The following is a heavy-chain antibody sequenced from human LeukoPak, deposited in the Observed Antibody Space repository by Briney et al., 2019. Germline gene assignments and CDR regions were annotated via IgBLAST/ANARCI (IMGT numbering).Heavy chain of an antibody. CDR3: ARDQWLRLTDDPTDSYYYYGMDV. D-gene: IGHD5-12*01. CDR1: GGSVTSSSYY. J-gene: IGHJ6*02. Sequence: SETLSLTCSVSGGSVTSSSYYWGWIRQPPGKGLEWIGSIYYSGGTYYSPSLKSRVTISVDTSKNQFSLKLSSVTAADTAVYYCARDQWLRLTDDPTDSYYYYGMDVWGQGTTVTVSS. CDR2: IYYSGGT. V-gene: IGHV4-39*07.